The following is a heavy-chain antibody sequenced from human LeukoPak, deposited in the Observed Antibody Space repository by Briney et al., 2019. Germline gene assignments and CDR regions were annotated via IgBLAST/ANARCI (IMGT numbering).Heavy chain of an antibody. CDR2: MNPNSGNT. CDR3: ARLYDSSAYHADHFDY. V-gene: IGHV1-8*01. CDR1: GYTFTSYD. J-gene: IGHJ4*02. D-gene: IGHD3-22*01. Sequence: GASVKVSCKASGYTFTSYDINWVRQATGQGPEWMGWMNPNSGNTGYAQKFQGRVIMTRNTSISTAYMELSSLRSDDTAVYYCARLYDSSAYHADHFDYWGQGTLVTVSS.